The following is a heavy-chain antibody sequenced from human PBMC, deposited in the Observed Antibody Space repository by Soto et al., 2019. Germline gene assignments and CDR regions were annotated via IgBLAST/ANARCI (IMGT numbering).Heavy chain of an antibody. V-gene: IGHV4-30-4*01. J-gene: IGHJ5*02. CDR1: GDSITDGDYY. Sequence: QVSLQESGPGLVKPSQTLSLSCTVSGDSITDGDYYWSWIHQPPEKDLEWIAYIYYNGIIHYNPSLKSRVTISLDPSKNQFSLTMTSVTDADTAVYSCARGIQEGFDPWGQGTLVTVSS. CDR2: IYYNGII. D-gene: IGHD5-18*01. CDR3: ARGIQEGFDP.